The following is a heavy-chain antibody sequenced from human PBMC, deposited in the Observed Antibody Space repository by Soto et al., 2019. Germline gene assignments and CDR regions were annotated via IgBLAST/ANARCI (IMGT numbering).Heavy chain of an antibody. J-gene: IGHJ4*02. CDR3: ARDLQHGSGSCLY. CDR2: IYHSGST. Sequence: PSETLSLTCAVSGGSISSSNWWSWVRQPPGKGLEWIGEIYHSGSTNYNPSLKSRVTISVDKSKNQFSLKLSSVTAADTAVYYCARDLQHGSGSCLYWGQGTLVTVSS. D-gene: IGHD3-10*01. V-gene: IGHV4-4*02. CDR1: GGSISSSNW.